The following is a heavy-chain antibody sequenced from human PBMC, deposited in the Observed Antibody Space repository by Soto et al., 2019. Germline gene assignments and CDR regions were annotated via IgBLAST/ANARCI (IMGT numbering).Heavy chain of an antibody. CDR2: ISYDGRNK. CDR3: ARDVLALGYIPNDY. J-gene: IGHJ4*02. Sequence: QVQLVESGGGVVQPGRSLRLSCAASGFTFSSYAMHWVRQAPGQGLERVAVISYDGRNKYYADSVKGRFTISRDNSKNTLYLQMNSPRAEDTAVYYCARDVLALGYIPNDYCGQGTLVTVSS. CDR1: GFTFSSYA. V-gene: IGHV3-30*04. D-gene: IGHD2-8*01.